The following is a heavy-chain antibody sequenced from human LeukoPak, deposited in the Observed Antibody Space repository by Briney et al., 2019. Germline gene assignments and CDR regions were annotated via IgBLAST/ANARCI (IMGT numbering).Heavy chain of an antibody. Sequence: ASVTVSCKASGYTFTDYYMHWMRQAPGQGLEWMGRINPSSGGTNYAQKFQARVTMTRDTSISTAYMGLSRLRSDDTALYYCARAAYYYDGSGYYLGDWGQGTLVTVSS. J-gene: IGHJ4*02. D-gene: IGHD3-22*01. CDR1: GYTFTDYY. CDR3: ARAAYYYDGSGYYLGD. CDR2: INPSSGGT. V-gene: IGHV1-2*06.